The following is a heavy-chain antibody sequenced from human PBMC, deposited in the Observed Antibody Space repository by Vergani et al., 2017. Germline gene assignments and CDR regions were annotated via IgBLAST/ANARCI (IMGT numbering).Heavy chain of an antibody. J-gene: IGHJ6*02. CDR3: ARGWDIVLMVYAIGPLDV. CDR1: GFTFSSYG. D-gene: IGHD2-8*01. CDR2: IWYDGSNK. Sequence: VQVVESGGGVVQPGRSLRLSCAASGFTFSSYGMHWVRQAPGKGLEWVAVIWYDGSNKYYADSVKGRFTISRDNSKNTLYLQMNSLRAEDTAVYYCARGWDIVLMVYAIGPLDVWGQGTTVTVSS. V-gene: IGHV3-33*01.